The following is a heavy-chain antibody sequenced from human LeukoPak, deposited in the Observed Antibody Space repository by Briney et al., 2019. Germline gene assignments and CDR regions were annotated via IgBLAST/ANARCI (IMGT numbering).Heavy chain of an antibody. CDR2: IKQDGSEK. Sequence: GGSLRLSCAASGFTFSSYWMSWVRQAPGKGLEWVANIKQDGSEKYYVDSVKGRFTISRDNAKNSLYLQMNSLRAEDTAVYYCARESRRWGLRADYWGQGTLVTVSS. CDR3: ARESRRWGLRADY. V-gene: IGHV3-7*01. J-gene: IGHJ4*02. D-gene: IGHD1-26*01. CDR1: GFTFSSYW.